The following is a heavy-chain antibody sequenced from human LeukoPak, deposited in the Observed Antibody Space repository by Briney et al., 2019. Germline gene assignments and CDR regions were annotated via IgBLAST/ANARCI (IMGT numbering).Heavy chain of an antibody. CDR1: GYTFTSYG. D-gene: IGHD3-22*01. CDR3: ARGLYYYDSSGYCFDY. Sequence: ASVKVSFKASGYTFTSYGISWVRQAPGQGLEWMGWISAYNGNTNYAQKLQGRVTMTTDTSTSTAYMELRSLRSDDTAVYYCARGLYYYDSSGYCFDYWGQGTLVTVSS. J-gene: IGHJ4*02. CDR2: ISAYNGNT. V-gene: IGHV1-18*01.